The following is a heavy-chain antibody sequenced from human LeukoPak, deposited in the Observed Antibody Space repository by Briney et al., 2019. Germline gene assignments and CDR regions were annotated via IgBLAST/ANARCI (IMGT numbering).Heavy chain of an antibody. CDR1: GFTVSSNY. CDR2: IYSGGST. Sequence: PGGSLRLSCAASGFTVSSNYMSWVRQAPGKGLEWVSVIYSGGSTYYADSVKGRFTISRDNAKNSLYLQMNSLRAEDTAVYYCVRDEYGGIMVYWGQGTLVTVSS. J-gene: IGHJ4*02. D-gene: IGHD3-16*01. V-gene: IGHV3-66*01. CDR3: VRDEYGGIMVY.